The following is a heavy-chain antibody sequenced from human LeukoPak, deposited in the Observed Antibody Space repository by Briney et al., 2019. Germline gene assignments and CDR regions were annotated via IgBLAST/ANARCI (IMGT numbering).Heavy chain of an antibody. J-gene: IGHJ6*03. D-gene: IGHD2-2*01. Sequence: QSGGSLRLSCAASGFTFSSYSMNWVRQSPGKGLEWVSYISSSSSTIYYADSVMGRFTISRDNAKNSLYLQMNSLRAEDTAVYYCAREGIVVVPATYYYYYMDVWGKGTTVTVSS. CDR3: AREGIVVVPATYYYYYMDV. V-gene: IGHV3-48*01. CDR2: ISSSSSTI. CDR1: GFTFSSYS.